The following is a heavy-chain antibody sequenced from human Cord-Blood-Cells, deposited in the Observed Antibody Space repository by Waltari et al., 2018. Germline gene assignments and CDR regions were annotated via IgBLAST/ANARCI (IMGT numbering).Heavy chain of an antibody. Sequence: QVQLVQSGAEVKKPGASVKVSCKASGYTFTGYYMHWVRQAPGQGLEGMGWINPNSGGTNYAQKFEGWVTMTRDTSISTAYMERSRLRSDDTAVYYCARDSEGSGSYAFDIWGQGTMVTVSS. V-gene: IGHV1-2*04. J-gene: IGHJ3*02. CDR1: GYTFTGYY. D-gene: IGHD3-10*01. CDR3: ARDSEGSGSYAFDI. CDR2: INPNSGGT.